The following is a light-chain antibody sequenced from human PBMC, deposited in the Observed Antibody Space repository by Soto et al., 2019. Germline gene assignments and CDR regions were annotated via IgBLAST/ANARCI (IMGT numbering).Light chain of an antibody. Sequence: ETMMTQSPAALYASPGERVTLSCRATQSVTYNLAWYQQKPGQAPRLLIYGASTRATGIPARFSGRGSGTEFSLTISSLQSEDFAVYYCQQYNTWPRTFGQGTKVDI. J-gene: IGKJ1*01. V-gene: IGKV3-15*01. CDR2: GAS. CDR3: QQYNTWPRT. CDR1: QSVTYN.